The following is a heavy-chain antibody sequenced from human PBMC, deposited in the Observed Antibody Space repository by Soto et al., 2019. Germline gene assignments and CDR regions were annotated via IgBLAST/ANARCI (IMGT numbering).Heavy chain of an antibody. Sequence: QITLKESGPTLVKPTQPLTLTCTISGFSLMTSGVGVGWFRQPPGEALEWLALIYRDDDKRYRPSLESRVTITRDNSKNQVVLTMANVDPVDTATYFCALTAASGPYWEMFNYWGQGTLVTVSS. CDR1: GFSLMTSGVG. V-gene: IGHV2-5*02. D-gene: IGHD1-26*01. CDR2: IYRDDDK. J-gene: IGHJ4*02. CDR3: ALTAASGPYWEMFNY.